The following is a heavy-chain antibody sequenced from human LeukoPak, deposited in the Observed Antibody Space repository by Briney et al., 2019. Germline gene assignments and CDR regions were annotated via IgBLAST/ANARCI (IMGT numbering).Heavy chain of an antibody. V-gene: IGHV4-59*01. CDR2: IYHSGST. CDR3: ARVSCSGGNCDFDY. D-gene: IGHD2-15*01. J-gene: IGHJ4*02. Sequence: SETLSLTCTVSGGSISSYYWSWIRQPPGKGLEWIGYIYHSGSTNYNPSLKSRVAQSVDTSKSQFSLKLRSVTAADTAVYYCARVSCSGGNCDFDYWGQGTLVTVSS. CDR1: GGSISSYY.